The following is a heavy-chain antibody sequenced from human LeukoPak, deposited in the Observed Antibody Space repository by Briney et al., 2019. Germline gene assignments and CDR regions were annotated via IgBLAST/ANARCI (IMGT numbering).Heavy chain of an antibody. CDR3: ARVSRFLEWSIIYGMDV. Sequence: ASVKVSCKASGYTFTDYYMHWVRQAPGQGHGWMGWINPNSGGTNYAQKFQGRVTMTRDTSISTAYMELSRLRSDDTAVYYCARVSRFLEWSIIYGMDVWGQGTTVTVSS. D-gene: IGHD3-3*01. J-gene: IGHJ6*02. CDR1: GYTFTDYY. V-gene: IGHV1-2*02. CDR2: INPNSGGT.